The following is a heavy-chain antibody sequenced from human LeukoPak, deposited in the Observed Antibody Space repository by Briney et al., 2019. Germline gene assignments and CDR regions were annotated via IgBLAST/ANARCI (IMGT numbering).Heavy chain of an antibody. Sequence: ASVKVSCKASGYTFTGYYMHWVRQAPGQGLEWMGWINPNSGGTNYAQKFQGRVTMTRDTSISTAYMDLRRLRSDDTAVYYCARVFVSGWYVPFDYWGQGTLVTVSS. V-gene: IGHV1-2*02. CDR3: ARVFVSGWYVPFDY. CDR1: GYTFTGYY. J-gene: IGHJ4*02. CDR2: INPNSGGT. D-gene: IGHD6-19*01.